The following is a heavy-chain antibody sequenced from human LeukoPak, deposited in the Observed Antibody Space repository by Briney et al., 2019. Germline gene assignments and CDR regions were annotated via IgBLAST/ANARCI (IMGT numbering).Heavy chain of an antibody. Sequence: QSGGSLRLSCAASGFTFSSYEMNWVRQAPGKGLEWLSYITSSDSTTHYADSVKGRFTISRDDAQNSLYLQMNSLRVEDTAVYYCARDGTPNYRGGWVYMDVWGKGTTVTISS. CDR2: ITSSDSTT. CDR1: GFTFSSYE. CDR3: ARDGTPNYRGGWVYMDV. V-gene: IGHV3-48*03. D-gene: IGHD6-25*01. J-gene: IGHJ6*03.